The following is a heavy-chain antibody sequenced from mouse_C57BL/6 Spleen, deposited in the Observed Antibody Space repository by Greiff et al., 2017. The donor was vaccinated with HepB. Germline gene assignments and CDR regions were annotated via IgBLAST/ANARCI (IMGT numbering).Heavy chain of an antibody. CDR1: GYTFTSYG. CDR2: IYPRSGNT. CDR3: ARGVILGRYDGYYDGAMDY. V-gene: IGHV1-81*01. Sequence: VQLQQSGAELARPGASVKLSCKASGYTFTSYGISWVKQRPGQGLEWIGEIYPRSGNTYYNEKFKGKATLTADKSSSTAYMDLRSLTSEDSAVYFCARGVILGRYDGYYDGAMDYWGQGTSVTVSS. J-gene: IGHJ4*01. D-gene: IGHD2-3*01.